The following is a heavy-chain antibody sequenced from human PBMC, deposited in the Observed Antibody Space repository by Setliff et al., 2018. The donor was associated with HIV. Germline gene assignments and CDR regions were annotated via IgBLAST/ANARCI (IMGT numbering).Heavy chain of an antibody. Sequence: SVKVSCKASGGTFGTNAVSWLRQAPGQRIQWVGRIIPLLGTSNYAQDFQGRVTITAAKSSNSVYIYLANLRFEDTAVYYCALDYGDNWFDPWGQGTRVTVSS. CDR1: GGTFGTNA. V-gene: IGHV1-69*06. D-gene: IGHD3-10*01. CDR3: ALDYGDNWFDP. J-gene: IGHJ5*02. CDR2: IIPLLGTS.